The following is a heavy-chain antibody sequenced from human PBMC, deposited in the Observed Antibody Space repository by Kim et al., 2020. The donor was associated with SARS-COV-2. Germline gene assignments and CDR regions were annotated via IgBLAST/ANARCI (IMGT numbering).Heavy chain of an antibody. D-gene: IGHD5-18*01. CDR3: SKDTSRFTSGSQYFFDY. Sequence: GGSLRLSCAASGFSFSTYGMRWVRQAPGKWLQWVAVMSYDGSNKYYVDSVKGRVTISRDNSRNTLYLQMNSLSPEDTAVYFCSKDTSRFTSGSQYFFDYWSRGTRVIVPS. CDR1: GFSFSTYG. V-gene: IGHV3-30*18. CDR2: MSYDGSNK. J-gene: IGHJ4*02.